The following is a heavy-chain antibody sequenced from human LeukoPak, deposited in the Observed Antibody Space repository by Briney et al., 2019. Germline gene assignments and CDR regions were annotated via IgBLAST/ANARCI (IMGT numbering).Heavy chain of an antibody. CDR2: ISAYNGNT. CDR3: ARVVVVPAAMVY. Sequence: APVKVSCKASGYTFTSYGISWVRQAPGQGLEWMGWISAYNGNTNYAQKLQGRVTVTTDTSTSTAYMELRSLRSDDTAVYYCARVVVVPAAMVYWGQGTLVTVSS. J-gene: IGHJ4*02. V-gene: IGHV1-18*01. CDR1: GYTFTSYG. D-gene: IGHD2-2*01.